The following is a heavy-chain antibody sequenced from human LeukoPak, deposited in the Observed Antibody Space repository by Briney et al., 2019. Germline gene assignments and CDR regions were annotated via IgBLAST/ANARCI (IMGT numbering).Heavy chain of an antibody. D-gene: IGHD2-8*01. CDR1: GFNFSSHA. CDR3: ARVCRNIVLMVPGAFDI. V-gene: IGHV3-48*04. Sequence: PGGSLRLSCAASGFNFSSHAVTWVRQAPGKGLEWVSYISSSGSTIYYADSVKGRFTISRDNAKNSLYLQMNSLRAEDTAVYYCARVCRNIVLMVPGAFDIWGQGTMVTVS. J-gene: IGHJ3*02. CDR2: ISSSGSTI.